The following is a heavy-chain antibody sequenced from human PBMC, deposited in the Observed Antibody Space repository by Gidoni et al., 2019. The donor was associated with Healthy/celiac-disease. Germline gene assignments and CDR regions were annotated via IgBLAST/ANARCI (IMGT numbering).Heavy chain of an antibody. CDR3: ARTLRYDFWSGYLRLSPSYFDY. D-gene: IGHD3-3*01. CDR2: MNPNSGNT. CDR1: GYTFTSYD. J-gene: IGHJ4*02. V-gene: IGHV1-8*01. Sequence: QVQLVQSGAEVKKPGASVKVSCKASGYTFTSYDINWVRQATGQGLEWMGWMNPNSGNTGYAQKFQGRVTMTRNTSISTAYMELSSLRSEDTAVYYCARTLRYDFWSGYLRLSPSYFDYWGQGTLVTVSS.